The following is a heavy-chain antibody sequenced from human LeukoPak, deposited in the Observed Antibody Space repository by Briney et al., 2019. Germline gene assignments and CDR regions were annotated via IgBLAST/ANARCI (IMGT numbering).Heavy chain of an antibody. Sequence: GGSLRLSCAASGFTFSSYSMNWVRQAQGQGLEWVSYISSSSSSTIYYADSVKGRFTISRDNARNSLYLQMNSLRAEDTAVYYCARLGYSQAFDIWGQGTMVTVSS. D-gene: IGHD2-15*01. J-gene: IGHJ3*02. CDR1: GFTFSSYS. V-gene: IGHV3-48*04. CDR3: ARLGYSQAFDI. CDR2: ISSSSSSTI.